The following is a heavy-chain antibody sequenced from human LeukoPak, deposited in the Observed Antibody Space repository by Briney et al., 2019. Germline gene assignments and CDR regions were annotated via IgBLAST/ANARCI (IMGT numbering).Heavy chain of an antibody. D-gene: IGHD2-15*01. CDR2: VSGRGDAT. J-gene: IGHJ6*02. V-gene: IGHV3-23*01. CDR3: AKAPPAATNYYYGMDG. CDR1: GFTFNNDA. Sequence: GGSLRLSCAASGFTFNNDAMTWVRQAPGGGLEWVSAVSGRGDATYYADSVKGRFTISRDDSKNTLYLQMNSLRAEDTAVYHCAKAPPAATNYYYGMDGWGQGTTVTVSS.